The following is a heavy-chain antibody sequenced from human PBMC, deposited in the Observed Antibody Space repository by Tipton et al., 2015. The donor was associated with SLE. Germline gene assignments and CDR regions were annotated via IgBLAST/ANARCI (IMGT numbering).Heavy chain of an antibody. Sequence: SLRLSYAASGFTFSSYGMHWVRQAPGKGLEWVAFIRYDASNQYYADSVKGRFTVSRDNSKNTLCLQMNGLRAEDTAVYYCAKDPTLISGITAYNYYGMDVWGQGTTVTVSS. CDR2: IRYDASNQ. CDR1: GFTFSSYG. J-gene: IGHJ6*02. V-gene: IGHV3-30*02. D-gene: IGHD1-7*01. CDR3: AKDPTLISGITAYNYYGMDV.